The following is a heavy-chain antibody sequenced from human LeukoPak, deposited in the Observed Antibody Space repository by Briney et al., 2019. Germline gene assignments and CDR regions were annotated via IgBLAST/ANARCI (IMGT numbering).Heavy chain of an antibody. CDR1: GGTFSSYA. CDR3: ARDLTYYYDSSGYYPQVVYYFDY. Sequence: SVKVSCKASGGTFSSYAISWVRQAPGQGLEWMGGIIPIFGTANYAQKFQGRVTITADESTSTAYMELSSLRSEDTAVYYCARDLTYYYDSSGYYPQVVYYFDYWGQGTLVTVSS. D-gene: IGHD3-22*01. V-gene: IGHV1-69*13. CDR2: IIPIFGTA. J-gene: IGHJ4*02.